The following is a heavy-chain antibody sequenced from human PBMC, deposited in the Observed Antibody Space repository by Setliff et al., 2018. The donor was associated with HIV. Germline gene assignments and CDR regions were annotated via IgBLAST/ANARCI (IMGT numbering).Heavy chain of an antibody. J-gene: IGHJ6*03. D-gene: IGHD3-22*01. CDR2: ISTYNGNT. V-gene: IGHV1-18*04. Sequence: GASVKVSCKASGYTFTSYGISWVRQAPGQGLEWMGWISTYNGNTNYAQKVQGRVIMTTDTSTSTAYMELRSLRSDDTAVYYCARTYYYDSSGYYGYYYYYYMDVWGKGTTVTVSS. CDR1: GYTFTSYG. CDR3: ARTYYYDSSGYYGYYYYYYMDV.